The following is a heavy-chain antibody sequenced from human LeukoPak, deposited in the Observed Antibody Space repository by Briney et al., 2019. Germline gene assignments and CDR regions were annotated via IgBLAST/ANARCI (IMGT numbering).Heavy chain of an antibody. CDR3: ARSIGYSYSFDY. V-gene: IGHV3-53*04. D-gene: IGHD5-18*01. J-gene: IGHJ4*02. Sequence: PGGSLRLSCAASGFTVSSNYMSWVRQAPGKGLEWVSVIYSGGNTYYADSVKGRFTISRHNSKNMLYLQMNSLRAEDTAVYYCARSIGYSYSFDYWGQGTLVTVSS. CDR2: IYSGGNT. CDR1: GFTVSSNY.